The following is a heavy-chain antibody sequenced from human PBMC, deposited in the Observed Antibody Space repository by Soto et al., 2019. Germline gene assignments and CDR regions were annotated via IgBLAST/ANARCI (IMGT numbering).Heavy chain of an antibody. Sequence: AGSLRLSCAASGFTFSSYGMHWVRQAPSKGLEWVAVIWYDGSNKYYADSVKGRFTISRDNSKNTLYLQMNSLRAEDTAVYYCARDTIYDILTGSLDYWGQGTLVTVSS. CDR2: IWYDGSNK. J-gene: IGHJ4*02. CDR1: GFTFSSYG. CDR3: ARDTIYDILTGSLDY. V-gene: IGHV3-33*01. D-gene: IGHD3-9*01.